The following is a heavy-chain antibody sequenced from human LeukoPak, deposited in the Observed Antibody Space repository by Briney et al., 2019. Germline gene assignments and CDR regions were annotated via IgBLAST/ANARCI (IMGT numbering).Heavy chain of an antibody. J-gene: IGHJ4*02. V-gene: IGHV4-59*08. Sequence: SETLSLTCTVSGDSISSYYWSWLRQPPGKGLEWIGYIHYSGSTSYNPSLKSRVTISVDTSKNQFSLKLSSVTAADTAVYYCARHRTMILDYWGQGTLVTVSS. CDR3: ARHRTMILDY. CDR2: IHYSGST. D-gene: IGHD3-22*01. CDR1: GDSISSYY.